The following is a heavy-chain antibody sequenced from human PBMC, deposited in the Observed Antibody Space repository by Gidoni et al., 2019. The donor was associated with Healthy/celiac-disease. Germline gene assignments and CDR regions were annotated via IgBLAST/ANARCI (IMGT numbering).Heavy chain of an antibody. D-gene: IGHD3-10*01. J-gene: IGHJ4*02. Sequence: EVQLLESGGGLVQPGGSLRLSCAASGFTFSSYAMSWVRQAPGKGLEWVSAISGSGGSTYYADSVKGRFTISIDNSKNTLYLQMNSLRAEDTAVYYCATTPTGFGELHFDYWGQGTLVTVSS. CDR1: GFTFSSYA. CDR3: ATTPTGFGELHFDY. V-gene: IGHV3-23*01. CDR2: ISGSGGST.